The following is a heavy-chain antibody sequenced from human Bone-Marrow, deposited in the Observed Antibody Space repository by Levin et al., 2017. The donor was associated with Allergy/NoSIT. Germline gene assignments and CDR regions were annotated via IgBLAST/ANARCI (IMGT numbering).Heavy chain of an antibody. D-gene: IGHD2-15*01. V-gene: IGHV1-18*01. CDR1: GYNFINYG. CDR3: ARTTSLGYCSGGDCYSDLGYYYGMDV. Sequence: EASVKVSCKASGYNFINYGITWVRQAPGQGLEWLGWISGYNGKTNFAPKFQGRVTVTIDTSTSTAYMELRSLRSDDTALYYCARTTSLGYCSGGDCYSDLGYYYGMDVWGQGTTVTVSS. CDR2: ISGYNGKT. J-gene: IGHJ6*02.